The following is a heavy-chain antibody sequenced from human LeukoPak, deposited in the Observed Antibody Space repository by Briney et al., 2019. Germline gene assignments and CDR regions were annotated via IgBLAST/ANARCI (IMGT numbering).Heavy chain of an antibody. CDR1: GFTVSSNH. D-gene: IGHD3-16*01. CDR3: AREGDLRKIDY. V-gene: IGHV3-53*01. CDR2: IYSGGST. Sequence: GGSLRLSCAASGFTVSSNHMSWVRQAPGKGLEWVSVIYSGGSTYYADSVKGRFTISRDNSKNTLYLQMNSLRAEDTAVYYCAREGDLRKIDYWGQGTLVTVSS. J-gene: IGHJ4*02.